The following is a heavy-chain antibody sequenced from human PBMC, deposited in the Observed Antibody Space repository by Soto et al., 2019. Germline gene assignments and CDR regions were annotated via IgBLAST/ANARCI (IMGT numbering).Heavy chain of an antibody. CDR2: ISSSGSTI. V-gene: IGHV3-11*01. J-gene: IGHJ6*02. D-gene: IGHD2-2*01. CDR1: GFTFSAYY. Sequence: QVQLVESGGGLVKPGGSLRLSCAASGFTFSAYYMSWIRQAPGKGLEWVSYISSSGSTIYYADSVKGRFTISRDNAKNSLYLQMNSLRAEDTAVYYCAREGGCSSTSCYFEYYYYYYGMDVWGQGTTVTVSS. CDR3: AREGGCSSTSCYFEYYYYYYGMDV.